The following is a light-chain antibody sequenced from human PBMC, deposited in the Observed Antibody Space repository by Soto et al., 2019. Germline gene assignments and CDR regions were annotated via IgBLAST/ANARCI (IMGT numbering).Light chain of an antibody. J-gene: IGKJ4*02. Sequence: DIQMTQSPSSLSASVGDRVTITCRASQSISSYLNWYQQKPGKAPKLLIYAASTLHNGVPSKFSGCGAGTNFSLTISSLQPEDFATYFCQQSYSTPLTFGGGTKVEIK. CDR1: QSISSY. V-gene: IGKV1-39*01. CDR2: AAS. CDR3: QQSYSTPLT.